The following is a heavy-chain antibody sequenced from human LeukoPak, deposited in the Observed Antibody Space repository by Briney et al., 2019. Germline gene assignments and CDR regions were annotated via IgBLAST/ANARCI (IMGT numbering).Heavy chain of an antibody. CDR2: IYPGDSDT. D-gene: IGHD3-22*01. CDR1: GYSFTTNW. V-gene: IGHV5-51*01. J-gene: IGHJ4*02. Sequence: GESLKISCKGSGYSFTTNWIGWVRQMPGKGLEFVGVIYPGDSDTRYSPSFQGQVTISADKSTNTAYLHWSSLKASDSAMYYCARHPPNDGSGLSMDYWGQGTLVTVSS. CDR3: ARHPPNDGSGLSMDY.